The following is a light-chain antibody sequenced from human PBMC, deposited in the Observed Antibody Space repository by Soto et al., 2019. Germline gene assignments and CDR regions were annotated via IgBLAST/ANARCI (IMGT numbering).Light chain of an antibody. CDR3: GSYGGCYPWV. J-gene: IGLJ3*02. CDR1: SNDVGGYDF. Sequence: QSALTQPRSVSGSPGQSVTISCTGTSNDVGGYDFVSWYQQHPGKAPKLMIYDVSKRPSGVPDRFSGSKSANTASLTISGLQAEDEADYYCGSYGGCYPWVFGRGTKLTVL. CDR2: DVS. V-gene: IGLV2-11*01.